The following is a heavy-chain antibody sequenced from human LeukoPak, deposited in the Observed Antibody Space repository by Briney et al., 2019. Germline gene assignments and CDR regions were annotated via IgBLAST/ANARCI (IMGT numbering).Heavy chain of an antibody. J-gene: IGHJ4*02. CDR1: RYTFTDYY. Sequence: ASVNVSCKASRYTFTDYYIHCVRQAPEQGLEWVGWINPNSGGTNYAQQFRGRVTMTRDTSISTDYMELSRLRCEDTAVYYCACYRYSGSYSIFDYWGQGTLVTVSS. CDR2: INPNSGGT. V-gene: IGHV1-2*02. CDR3: ACYRYSGSYSIFDY. D-gene: IGHD1-26*01.